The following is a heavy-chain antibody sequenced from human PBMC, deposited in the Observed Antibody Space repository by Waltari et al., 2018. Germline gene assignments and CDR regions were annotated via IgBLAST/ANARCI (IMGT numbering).Heavy chain of an antibody. Sequence: EVQLVETGGGLIQPGGSLRLSCAASGFTVSSNYMSWVRQAPGKGLEGVSAISGSGGSTYYADSVKGRFTISRDNSKNTLYLQMNSLRAEDTAVYYCAKYGIIVKAYFDYWGQGTLVTVSS. D-gene: IGHD3-10*01. CDR2: ISGSGGST. J-gene: IGHJ4*02. V-gene: IGHV3-23*04. CDR1: GFTVSSNY. CDR3: AKYGIIVKAYFDY.